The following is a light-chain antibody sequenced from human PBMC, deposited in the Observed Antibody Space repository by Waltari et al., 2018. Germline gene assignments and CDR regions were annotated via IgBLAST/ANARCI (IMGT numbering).Light chain of an antibody. CDR2: QDR. CDR3: QAWDSSTAWV. CDR1: KLGDKY. Sequence: SYELTQPPSVSVSPGQTASITCSGDKLGDKYACWYQQKPGQSPVLVIYQDRTRPSGIPERFSGSNSGNTATLTISGTQAMDEADYYCQAWDSSTAWVFGGGTKLTVL. J-gene: IGLJ2*01. V-gene: IGLV3-1*01.